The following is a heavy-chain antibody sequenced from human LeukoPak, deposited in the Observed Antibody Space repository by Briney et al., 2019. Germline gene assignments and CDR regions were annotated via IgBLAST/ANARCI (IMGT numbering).Heavy chain of an antibody. CDR1: GFTFTNFW. J-gene: IGHJ4*02. V-gene: IGHV3-7*04. Sequence: HPGGSLRLSCAVSGFTFTNFWMSWVRQVPGRGLEWVANIHPEGNEKYHVESVKGRFTISRDNTKNLLFLQMNGLRVEDTAVYYCARGDAFSGDHWGQGTLVTVPS. CDR3: ARGDAFSGDH. CDR2: IHPEGNEK.